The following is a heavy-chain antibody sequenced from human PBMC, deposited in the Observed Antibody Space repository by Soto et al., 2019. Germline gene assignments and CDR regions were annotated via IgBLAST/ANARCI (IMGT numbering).Heavy chain of an antibody. CDR1: GFSLTTGGMG. CDR3: VHSRCGGDCLQSYSSHYYYGMDI. CDR2: IYWDGDR. Sequence: SGPTLVNPTQTLTLACTFSGFSLTTGGMGVGWIRQPPGKAPEWLALIYWDGDRRYRPSLMSRLTIAKDTSKNQVVLTMTNVDPVDTATYYCVHSRCGGDCLQSYSSHYYYGMDIWGQGTTVTVSS. D-gene: IGHD2-21*02. J-gene: IGHJ6*02. V-gene: IGHV2-5*02.